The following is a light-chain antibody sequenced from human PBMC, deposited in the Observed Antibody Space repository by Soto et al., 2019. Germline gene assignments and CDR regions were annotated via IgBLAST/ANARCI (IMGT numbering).Light chain of an antibody. CDR3: NSYRTVSTYV. CDR2: DVG. V-gene: IGLV2-14*01. J-gene: IGLJ1*01. Sequence: QSALTQPASVSGSPGQSITIACTGTSSDIGGYNFVSWYQQHPGKAPKLLIYDVGNRPSGVSNRFSGSKSGNTASLTISGLQAEDEAHYYCNSYRTVSTYVFGTGPRSPS. CDR1: SSDIGGYNF.